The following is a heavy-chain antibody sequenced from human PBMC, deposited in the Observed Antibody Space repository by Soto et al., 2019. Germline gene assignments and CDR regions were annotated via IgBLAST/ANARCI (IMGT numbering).Heavy chain of an antibody. D-gene: IGHD6-19*01. Sequence: QVQLQESGPGLVKPSGTLSLTCAVSGGSISSSNWWSWVRQPPGKGLEWIGEIYHSGSTNYNPSPKSRVPISVDKSKNQFSLKLSSVTAADTAVYYCASRDSGWYREDDYWGQGTLVTVSS. V-gene: IGHV4-4*02. J-gene: IGHJ4*02. CDR3: ASRDSGWYREDDY. CDR2: IYHSGST. CDR1: GGSISSSNW.